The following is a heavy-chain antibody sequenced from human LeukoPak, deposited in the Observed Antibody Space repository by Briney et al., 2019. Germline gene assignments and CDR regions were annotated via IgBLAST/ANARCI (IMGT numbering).Heavy chain of an antibody. CDR2: INPNSGGT. CDR3: ARDLPSTSNWELDY. V-gene: IGHV1-2*06. D-gene: IGHD7-27*01. J-gene: IGHJ4*02. CDR1: GYTFTDYY. Sequence: GASVKVSCKASGYTFTDYYIHWVRQAPGQGLEWMGRINPNSGGTNDAQNFQGRVTMTRDTSISTAYMVLSRLRSDDTAVYYCARDLPSTSNWELDYWGQGTLVTVSS.